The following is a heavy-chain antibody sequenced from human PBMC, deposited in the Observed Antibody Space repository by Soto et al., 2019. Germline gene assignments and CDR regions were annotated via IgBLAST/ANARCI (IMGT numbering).Heavy chain of an antibody. CDR1: GYTFTSYG. D-gene: IGHD3-22*01. Sequence: ASVKVSCKASGYTFTSYGISWVRQAPGQGLEWMGWISAYNGNTNYVQKLQGRVTMTTDTSTSTAYMELRSLRSDDTAVYYCARGYSSGYYYGGSDFDYWGQGTLVTVSS. CDR3: ARGYSSGYYYGGSDFDY. V-gene: IGHV1-18*04. CDR2: ISAYNGNT. J-gene: IGHJ4*02.